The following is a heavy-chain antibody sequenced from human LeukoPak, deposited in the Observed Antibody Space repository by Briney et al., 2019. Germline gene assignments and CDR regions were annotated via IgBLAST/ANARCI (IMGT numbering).Heavy chain of an antibody. Sequence: SETLSLTCAVYGESFSGYYWSWLRQPPGKGLEWIEEINHSGSTNYNPSLKSRVTISVDTSKNQFSLKLSSVTAAGTAVYFCARLVEGVQGVKDGSKSHYYYMDVWGKGTTVTISS. CDR1: GESFSGYY. CDR3: ARLVEGVQGVKDGSKSHYYYMDV. CDR2: INHSGST. D-gene: IGHD3-10*01. J-gene: IGHJ6*03. V-gene: IGHV4-34*01.